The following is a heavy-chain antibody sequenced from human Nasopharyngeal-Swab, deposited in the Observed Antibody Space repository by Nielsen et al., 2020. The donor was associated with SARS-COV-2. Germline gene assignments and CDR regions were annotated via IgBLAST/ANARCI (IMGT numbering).Heavy chain of an antibody. CDR2: IYPGDSDT. V-gene: IGHV5-51*01. Sequence: GGSLRLSCKGSGYSFTSYWIGWVRQMPGKGLEWMGIIYPGDSDTRYSPSFQGQVTISADKSISTAYLQWSSLKASDTAMYYCARRNDWVGDYWGQGTLVTVSS. J-gene: IGHJ4*02. CDR3: ARRNDWVGDY. D-gene: IGHD1-1*01. CDR1: GYSFTSYW.